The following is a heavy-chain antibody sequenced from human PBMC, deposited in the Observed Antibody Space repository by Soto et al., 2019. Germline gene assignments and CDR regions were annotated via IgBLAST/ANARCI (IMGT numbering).Heavy chain of an antibody. J-gene: IGHJ4*02. CDR2: IIPIFGTA. D-gene: IGHD1-26*01. V-gene: IGHV1-69*13. CDR1: GGTFSSYA. Sequence: ASVKVSCKASGGTFSSYAISWVRQAPGQGLEWMGGIIPIFGTANYAQKFQGRVTITADESTSTAYMELSSLRSEDTAVYYCASSADSGSYYTSVGWGQGTLVTVSS. CDR3: ASSADSGSYYTSVG.